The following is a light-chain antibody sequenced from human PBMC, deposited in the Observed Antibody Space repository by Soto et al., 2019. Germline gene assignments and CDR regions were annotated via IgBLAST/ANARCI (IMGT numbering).Light chain of an antibody. V-gene: IGKV3-20*01. CDR3: QQHGISHIT. CDR1: QNINNNY. Sequence: VLRQSPGTLSLSPGGRATLSCRASQNINNNYLAWYQHKPGQAPRLLIYDASLRATGVPDRFSGSGSGTDFTLTITRLEPDDSAVYYCQQHGISHITFGQGTRLEIK. J-gene: IGKJ5*01. CDR2: DAS.